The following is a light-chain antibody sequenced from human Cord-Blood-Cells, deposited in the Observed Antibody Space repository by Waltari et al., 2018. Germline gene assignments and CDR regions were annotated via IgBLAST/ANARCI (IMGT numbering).Light chain of an antibody. Sequence: EIVLTQSPATLSLSPGERATLSCRASQSVSSYLAWYQQKPGQAPRLLIYDASNRATGSPARFSGSGSGRDFTLTIISLEPEDFAVYYCQQRSNWLTFGGRTKVEIK. V-gene: IGKV3-11*02. CDR2: DAS. CDR3: QQRSNWLT. CDR1: QSVSSY. J-gene: IGKJ4*01.